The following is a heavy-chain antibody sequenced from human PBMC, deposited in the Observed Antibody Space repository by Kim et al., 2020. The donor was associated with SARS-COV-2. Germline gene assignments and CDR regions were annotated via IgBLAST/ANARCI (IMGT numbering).Heavy chain of an antibody. CDR2: IYTIGST. V-gene: IGHV4-4*07. CDR1: GGSISSYY. Sequence: SETLSLTCTVSGGSISSYYWSWILQPAGKGLEWIGRIYTIGSTNYNPSLKSRVTMSVDTSKNQFSLKLSSVTAADTAVYYCARSGGPNYDFWSGYIYYGMDVWGQGTTVTVSS. D-gene: IGHD3-3*01. J-gene: IGHJ6*02. CDR3: ARSGGPNYDFWSGYIYYGMDV.